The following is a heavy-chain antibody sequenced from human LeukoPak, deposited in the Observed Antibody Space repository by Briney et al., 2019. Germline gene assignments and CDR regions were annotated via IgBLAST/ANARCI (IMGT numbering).Heavy chain of an antibody. D-gene: IGHD4-17*01. CDR1: GFTFSSYS. CDR2: ISSSSSYI. V-gene: IGHV3-21*01. J-gene: IGHJ4*02. CDR3: ARGNDDYGYYFDY. Sequence: GGSLRLSCAASGFTFSSYSMNWVRQAPGKGLEWVSSISSSSSYIYYADSVKGRFTISRDNSENTLYLQMNSLRAEDTAVYYCARGNDDYGYYFDYWGQGTLVTVSS.